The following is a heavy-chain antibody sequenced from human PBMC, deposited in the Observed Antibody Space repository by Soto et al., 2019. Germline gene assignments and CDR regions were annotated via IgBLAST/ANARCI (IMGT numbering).Heavy chain of an antibody. CDR1: GVTFRTYW. Sequence: EVQVEESGGGLVQPGGSLRVSCAASGVTFRTYWMHWVRQAPGKGLVWVSRINSDGSDTSYADSVKGRFTISRDNAKNTVHLEMKSLRVEDTAIYYCVRGSGWYLGDPWGQGTLVTVSS. J-gene: IGHJ5*02. D-gene: IGHD6-19*01. CDR3: VRGSGWYLGDP. CDR2: INSDGSDT. V-gene: IGHV3-74*01.